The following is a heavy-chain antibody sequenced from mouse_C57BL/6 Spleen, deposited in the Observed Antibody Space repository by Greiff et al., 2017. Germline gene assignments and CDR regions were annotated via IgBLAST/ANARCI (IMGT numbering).Heavy chain of an antibody. CDR2: FYPGSGSI. CDR1: GYTFTEYS. D-gene: IGHD2-4*01. CDR3: ARHEGEGYDYWFAY. J-gene: IGHJ3*01. V-gene: IGHV1-62-2*01. Sequence: QVQLQQSGAELVKPGASVKLSCKASGYTFTEYSIHWVKQRSGQGLEWIGWFYPGSGSIKYNEKFKDKATLTADKSSSTVYMALSRLTSEDAAGYFCARHEGEGYDYWFAYWGQGTLVTVSA.